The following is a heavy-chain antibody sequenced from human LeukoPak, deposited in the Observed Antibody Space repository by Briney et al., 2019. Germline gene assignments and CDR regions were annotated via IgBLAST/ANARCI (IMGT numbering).Heavy chain of an antibody. CDR2: ISGSGGST. D-gene: IGHD1-1*01. CDR3: AKDHRSFHGTTEFDP. V-gene: IGHV3-23*01. Sequence: PGGSLRLSRAASGFTFSSYAMSWVRQAPGKGLEWVSTISGSGGSTYYADSVKGRFTISRDNSKNTLYLQMNSLRAEDTAVYYCAKDHRSFHGTTEFDPWGQGTLVTVSS. CDR1: GFTFSSYA. J-gene: IGHJ5*02.